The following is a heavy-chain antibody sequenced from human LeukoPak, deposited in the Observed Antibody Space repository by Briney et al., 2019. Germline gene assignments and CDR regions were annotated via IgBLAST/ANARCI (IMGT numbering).Heavy chain of an antibody. V-gene: IGHV3-21*01. CDR2: VSTGSNYI. Sequence: PGGSLRLSCTASGFTFSSYSLNWVRQAPGKGLEWVSSVSTGSNYIYYADSVKGRFTISRDNDKNSLYLQMNSLRVEDTAVYYCARDSSTFDAFDIRGQGTMVTVSS. CDR1: GFTFSSYS. CDR3: ARDSSTFDAFDI. J-gene: IGHJ3*02.